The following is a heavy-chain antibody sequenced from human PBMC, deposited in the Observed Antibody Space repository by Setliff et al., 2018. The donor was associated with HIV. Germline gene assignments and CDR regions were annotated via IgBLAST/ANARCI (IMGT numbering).Heavy chain of an antibody. J-gene: IGHJ4*02. CDR2: IYYSGNT. Sequence: SETLSLTCTVSGGSITGYYWSWIRQPPGKGLEWIGWIYYSGNTRYNPSLKSRVTISLDTSKNQFSLKLSSVTAADTAVYYCAQGVRDGYNYADYWGQGTLVTVSS. CDR3: AQGVRDGYNYADY. V-gene: IGHV4-59*12. CDR1: GGSITGYY. D-gene: IGHD5-12*01.